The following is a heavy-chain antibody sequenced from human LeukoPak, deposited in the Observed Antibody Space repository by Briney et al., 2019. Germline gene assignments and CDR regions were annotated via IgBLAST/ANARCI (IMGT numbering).Heavy chain of an antibody. Sequence: SETLSLTCTVSGGSISSYYWSWIRQPPGKGLEWIGYIYYSGSTNYNPSLKSRVTISVDTSKNQFSLKLSSVTAADTAVYYCARATHSPMTTVTIGGVWHFDLWGRGTLVTVSS. CDR1: GGSISSYY. D-gene: IGHD4-17*01. V-gene: IGHV4-59*01. CDR3: ARATHSPMTTVTIGGVWHFDL. J-gene: IGHJ2*01. CDR2: IYYSGST.